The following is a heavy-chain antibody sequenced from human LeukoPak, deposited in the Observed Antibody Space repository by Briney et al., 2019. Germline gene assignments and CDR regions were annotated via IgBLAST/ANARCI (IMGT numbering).Heavy chain of an antibody. D-gene: IGHD6-13*01. CDR1: GFPVSSNY. CDR3: ARWAAATDY. J-gene: IGHJ4*02. V-gene: IGHV3-66*01. Sequence: PGGPLSLSCAASGFPVSSNYMSWVRQAPGKGLEWVSVIYSGGSTYYADSVKGRFTISRDNSKNTLYLQMNSLRAEDTAVYYCARWAAATDYWGQGTLVTVSS. CDR2: IYSGGST.